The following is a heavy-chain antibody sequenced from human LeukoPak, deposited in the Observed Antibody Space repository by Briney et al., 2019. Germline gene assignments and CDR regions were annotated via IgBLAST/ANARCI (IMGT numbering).Heavy chain of an antibody. J-gene: IGHJ4*02. V-gene: IGHV4-39*07. D-gene: IGHD3-10*01. CDR2: IYYSGST. CDR3: ARAVPGGSGQY. CDR1: GGSISSSSYY. Sequence: SETLSLTCTVSGGSISSSSYYWGWIRQPPGKGLEWIGSIYYSGSTYYNPSLKSRVTISVDTSKNQFSLKLSSVTAEDTAVYYCARAVPGGSGQYWGQGTLVNVSS.